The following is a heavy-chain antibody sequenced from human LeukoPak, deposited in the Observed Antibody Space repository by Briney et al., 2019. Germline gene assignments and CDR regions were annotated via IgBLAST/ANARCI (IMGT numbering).Heavy chain of an antibody. J-gene: IGHJ4*02. CDR1: GFTFSNYA. V-gene: IGHV3-23*01. CDR2: ITSSGHST. Sequence: PGGSLRLSCAASGFTFSNYALSWVRQAPGKGLEWVSTITSSGHSTYYADSVKGRFTIPRDNSKNTLFLQMSSLRAEDTAVYYCTKSRGQSSGYHFDNWGQGTLVTVSS. CDR3: TKSRGQSSGYHFDN. D-gene: IGHD3-22*01.